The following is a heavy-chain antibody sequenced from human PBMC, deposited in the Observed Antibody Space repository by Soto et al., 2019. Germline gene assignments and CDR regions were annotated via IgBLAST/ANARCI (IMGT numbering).Heavy chain of an antibody. CDR3: AREGNLGRWLQPLDF. V-gene: IGHV4-59*01. Sequence: PSETLSLTCTVSGGSISSYYWSWIRQTPEKGLEWIGYVNDNWGSNYNPSLKSRVAISLDTSKRQFSLRLTSVTAADTAKYFCAREGNLGRWLQPLDFWGQGTLVTVSS. CDR1: GGSISSYY. CDR2: VNDNWGS. D-gene: IGHD5-12*01. J-gene: IGHJ4*02.